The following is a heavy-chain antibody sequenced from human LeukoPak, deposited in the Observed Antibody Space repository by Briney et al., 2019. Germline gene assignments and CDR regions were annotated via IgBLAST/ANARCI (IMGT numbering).Heavy chain of an antibody. J-gene: IGHJ4*02. CDR1: GYTFTSYG. D-gene: IGHD3-10*01. CDR3: ARVTMVRGVHDY. Sequence: ASVKVSCKASGYTFTSYGIGWVRQAPGQGREWMGWISAYNGNTNYAQKLQGRVTMTTDTSTSTAYMELSSLRSDDTAVYYCARVTMVRGVHDYWGQGTLVTVSS. V-gene: IGHV1-18*01. CDR2: ISAYNGNT.